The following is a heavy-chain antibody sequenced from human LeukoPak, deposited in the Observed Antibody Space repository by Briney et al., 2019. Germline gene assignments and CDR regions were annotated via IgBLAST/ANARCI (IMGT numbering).Heavy chain of an antibody. Sequence: GESLRLSCVASGFSVSTFDMYWVRQAAGGGLEWVAAVGTNHDTLYLGSVKGRFTISRENAKNSLSLEMSYLTAEDKAVYYCTREWRGIASHYSGMDVWGQGTAVIVSS. CDR1: GFSVSTFD. CDR3: TREWRGIASHYSGMDV. V-gene: IGHV3-13*01. D-gene: IGHD3-16*02. J-gene: IGHJ6*02. CDR2: VGTNHDT.